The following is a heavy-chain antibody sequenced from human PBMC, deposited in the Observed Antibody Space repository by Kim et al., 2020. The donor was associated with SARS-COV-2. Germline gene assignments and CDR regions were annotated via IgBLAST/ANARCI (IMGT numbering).Heavy chain of an antibody. D-gene: IGHD3-10*01. CDR1: GFTFSSYA. Sequence: GGSLRLSCAASGFTFSSYAMHWVRQAPGKGLEWVAVISYDGSNKYYADSVKGRFTISRDNSKNTLYLQMNSLRAEDTAVYYCARDVGPYGSGSYRYWGQGTLVTVSS. V-gene: IGHV3-30*04. CDR2: ISYDGSNK. CDR3: ARDVGPYGSGSYRY. J-gene: IGHJ4*02.